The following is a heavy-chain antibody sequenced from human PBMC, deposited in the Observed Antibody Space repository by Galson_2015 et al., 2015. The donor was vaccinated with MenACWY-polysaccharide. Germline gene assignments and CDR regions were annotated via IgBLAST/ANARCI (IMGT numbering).Heavy chain of an antibody. CDR3: ARDAVDYSISSSFTLFYFDH. CDR2: INANKSHT. V-gene: IGHV1-18*01. CDR1: GYIFTNFG. D-gene: IGHD2-2*02. J-gene: IGHJ4*02. Sequence: SVKVSCKASGYIFTNFGINWVRQAPGQGLEWLGWINANKSHTNNPQKLTGRVTMTADTYTSKAYMGLQDIRSDDTAVYYCARDAVDYSISSSFTLFYFDHWGQGTPVTVSS.